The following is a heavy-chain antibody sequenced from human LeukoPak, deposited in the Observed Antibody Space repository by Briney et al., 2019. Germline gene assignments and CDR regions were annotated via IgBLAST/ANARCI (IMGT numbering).Heavy chain of an antibody. Sequence: GGSLRLSCAASGFTFSDYYMSWIRQAPGKGLEWVSVIYSGGSTYYADSVKGRFTISRDNSKNTLYLQMNSLRAEDTAVYYCASRTTGDYWGQGTLVTVSS. J-gene: IGHJ4*02. CDR1: GFTFSDYY. CDR2: IYSGGST. CDR3: ASRTTGDY. D-gene: IGHD1-1*01. V-gene: IGHV3-66*01.